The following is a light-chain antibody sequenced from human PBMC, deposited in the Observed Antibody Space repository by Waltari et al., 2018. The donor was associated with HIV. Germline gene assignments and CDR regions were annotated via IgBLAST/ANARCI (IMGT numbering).Light chain of an antibody. J-gene: IGKJ2*01. Sequence: ETVLTQSPGSLSLSPGERATLSCRASQSVSSSYLAWYQQKPGQAPRLLIYGASRRATDIPDRFSGSGSGTDFTLTISRLEPEDIAVYYCQQYDTSPAYTFGQGTKLEIK. CDR3: QQYDTSPAYT. V-gene: IGKV3-20*01. CDR1: QSVSSSY. CDR2: GAS.